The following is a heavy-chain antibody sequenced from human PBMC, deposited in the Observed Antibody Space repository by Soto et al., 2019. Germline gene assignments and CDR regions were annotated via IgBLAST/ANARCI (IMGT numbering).Heavy chain of an antibody. CDR2: ISWNSGSI. CDR1: GFTFDDYA. CDR3: AKDMGTTSTYDAFDI. V-gene: IGHV3-9*01. J-gene: IGHJ3*02. D-gene: IGHD7-27*01. Sequence: EVQLVESGGGLVQPGRSLRLSCAASGFTFDDYAMHWVRQAPGKGLEWVSGISWNSGSIGYADSVKGRFTMSRDNAKNSLYLQMNSLRAEDTALYYYAKDMGTTSTYDAFDIWGQGTMVTVSS.